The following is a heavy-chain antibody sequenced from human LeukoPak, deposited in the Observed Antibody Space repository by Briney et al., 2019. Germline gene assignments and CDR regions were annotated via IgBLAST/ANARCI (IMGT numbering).Heavy chain of an antibody. V-gene: IGHV2-5*01. CDR2: IFWNDDK. Sequence: SGPTLVNPTLTLTLTCSFSGLSLTTGGVGVGWIRQPPGKALAWFAPIFWNDDKRYRQSLMNRFSITKDSSKIQVVLTMTNMDPFDTGTYFCAHRPDGSYINYWGQGTLVTVSS. J-gene: IGHJ4*02. CDR3: AHRPDGSYINY. CDR1: GLSLTTGGVG. D-gene: IGHD1-26*01.